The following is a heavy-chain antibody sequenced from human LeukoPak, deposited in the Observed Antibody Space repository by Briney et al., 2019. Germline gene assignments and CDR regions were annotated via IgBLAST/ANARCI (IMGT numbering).Heavy chain of an antibody. CDR2: INHSGST. J-gene: IGHJ6*04. V-gene: IGHV4-34*01. CDR3: ARAPYCSSIHCYTSLYYYYGMDV. Sequence: PSETLSLTCAVYGVSFGGYYWSWIRQPPGKGLEWLGEINHSGSTNYNPPLKSRVTISVDTSNNQFSLKLSSVTAADTAVYYCARAPYCSSIHCYTSLYYYYGMDVWGKGTTVTVSS. CDR1: GVSFGGYY. D-gene: IGHD2-2*02.